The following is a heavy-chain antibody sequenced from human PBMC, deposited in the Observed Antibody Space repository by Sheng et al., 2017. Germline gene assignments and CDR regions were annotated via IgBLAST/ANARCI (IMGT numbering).Heavy chain of an antibody. V-gene: IGHV3-23*01. J-gene: IGHJ6*02. D-gene: IGHD6-19*01. CDR2: ISGSGGST. Sequence: EVQLLESGGGLVQPGGSLRLSCAASGFTFSSYAMSWVRQAPGKGLEWVSAISGSGGSTYYADSVKGRFTISRDNSKNTLYLQMNSLRAEDTAVYYCAKVEVPNSSGWSFSELDVWGQGTTVTVSS. CDR3: AKVEVPNSSGWSFSELDV. CDR1: GFTFSSYA.